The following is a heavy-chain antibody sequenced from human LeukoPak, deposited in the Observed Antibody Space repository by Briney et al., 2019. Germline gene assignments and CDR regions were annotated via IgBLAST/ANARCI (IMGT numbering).Heavy chain of an antibody. CDR2: INHSGST. D-gene: IGHD6-19*01. CDR1: GGSFSGYY. J-gene: IGHJ4*02. Sequence: PSETLSLTCAVYGGSFSGYYWSWIRQPPGKGLEWIGEINHSGSTNYNPSLKSRVTISVDTSKNQFSLKLSSVTAADTAVYYCARVIAVAQTLDYWGQGTLVTVSS. V-gene: IGHV4-34*01. CDR3: ARVIAVAQTLDY.